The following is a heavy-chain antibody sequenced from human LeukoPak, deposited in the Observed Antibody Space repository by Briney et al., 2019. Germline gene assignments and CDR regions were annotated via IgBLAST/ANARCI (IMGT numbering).Heavy chain of an antibody. D-gene: IGHD3-16*01. CDR1: GFTFSSYD. CDR3: ARLRGGDDAFDI. Sequence: GGSLRLSCAASGFTFSSYDMHWVRQATGKGLEWVSAIGTAGDTYYPGSVKGRFTISRENAKNSLYLQMNSLRAGDTAVYYCARLRGGDDAFDIWGQGTVVTVSS. J-gene: IGHJ3*02. CDR2: IGTAGDT. V-gene: IGHV3-13*01.